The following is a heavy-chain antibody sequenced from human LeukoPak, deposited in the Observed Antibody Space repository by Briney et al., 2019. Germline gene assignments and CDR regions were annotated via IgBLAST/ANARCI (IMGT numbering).Heavy chain of an antibody. CDR2: VFTRGTT. CDR1: SGSISSGSYY. V-gene: IGHV4-61*09. Sequence: SETLSLTCTVSSGSISSGSYYWNWIRQPAGKRLEWLGHVFTRGTTNYNASLEGRLTISLDTARNQFSLYLSSVTAADTAMYFCARSSLAVYFDYWGQGTLVTASS. J-gene: IGHJ4*02. CDR3: ARSSLAVYFDY. D-gene: IGHD6-19*01.